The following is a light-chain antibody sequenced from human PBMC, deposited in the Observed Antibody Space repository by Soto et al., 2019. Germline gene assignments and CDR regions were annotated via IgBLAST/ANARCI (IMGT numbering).Light chain of an antibody. CDR3: QHYNSHGT. J-gene: IGKJ1*01. Sequence: DIQMTQSPSSLSASVGERVTITCRASQSIDRWLAWYQQXPGKAPKILIYHASSSETGAPSRFSGSGSGTEFTLTISSLQPDDFATYYCQHYNSHGTFGQGTQVDIK. V-gene: IGKV1-5*01. CDR1: QSIDRW. CDR2: HAS.